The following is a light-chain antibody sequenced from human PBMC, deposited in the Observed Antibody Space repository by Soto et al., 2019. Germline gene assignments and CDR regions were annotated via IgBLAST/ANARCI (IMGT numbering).Light chain of an antibody. Sequence: QSALTQPASVSGSPGQSITVSCTGTSSDVQNWQLVSWYQQTPAKAPKLIIYEDYKRPSGVSDRFSASKSGNTASLTISGLQAEDEADYYCCSYAGGSTWVFGGGTKLTVL. CDR1: SSDVQNWQL. CDR3: CSYAGGSTWV. J-gene: IGLJ3*02. CDR2: EDY. V-gene: IGLV2-23*01.